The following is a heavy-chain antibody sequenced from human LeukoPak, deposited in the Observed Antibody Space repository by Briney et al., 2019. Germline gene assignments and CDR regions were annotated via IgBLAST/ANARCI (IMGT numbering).Heavy chain of an antibody. D-gene: IGHD3-3*01. Sequence: SETLSLTCAVYGGSFSGYYWSWIRQPPGKGLEWIGEINHSGSTNYNPSLKSRVTISVDTSKNQFSLKLSSVTAADTAVYYCARPIWSGGPYGYWGQGTLVTVS. CDR3: ARPIWSGGPYGY. CDR2: INHSGST. J-gene: IGHJ4*02. CDR1: GGSFSGYY. V-gene: IGHV4-34*01.